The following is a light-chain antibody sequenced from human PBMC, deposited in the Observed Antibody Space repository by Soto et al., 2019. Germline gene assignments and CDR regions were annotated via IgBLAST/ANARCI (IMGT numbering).Light chain of an antibody. CDR1: QGISSY. J-gene: IGKJ2*01. CDR3: QQYYSYPPT. CDR2: AAS. V-gene: IGKV1-8*01. Sequence: AIRMTQSPSSLSASTGDRVTITCRASQGISSYLAWYQQKPGKGPKLLIYAASTLQSGVPSRFSGSGSGTDFTLTISCLQSEDFATYYCQQYYSYPPTFGQGTKLEIK.